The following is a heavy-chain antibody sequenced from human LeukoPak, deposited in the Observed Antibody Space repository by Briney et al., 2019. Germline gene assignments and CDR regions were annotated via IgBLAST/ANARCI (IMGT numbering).Heavy chain of an antibody. CDR3: ARGIGTSYDSSRDAFDI. D-gene: IGHD3-22*01. J-gene: IGHJ3*02. CDR2: IYSPGT. V-gene: IGHV4-61*02. CDR1: AGSINSGDYY. Sequence: SQTLSLTCTVSAGSINSGDYYWSWIRQPAGKGLEWIGRIYSPGTNYNYNPSAKSRVTISIDTSKNQFSLKLTSVTAADTVVYYCARGIGTSYDSSRDAFDIWGQGTMVTVSS.